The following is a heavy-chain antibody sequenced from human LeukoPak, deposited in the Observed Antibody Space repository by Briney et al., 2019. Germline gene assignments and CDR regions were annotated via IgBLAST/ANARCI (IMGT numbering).Heavy chain of an antibody. V-gene: IGHV1-69*05. J-gene: IGHJ5*02. Sequence: ASVKVSCKASGGTFSSYAISWVRQAPGQGLEWMGGIIPIFGTANYAQKFQGRVTITTDESTSTAYMELSSLRSEDTAVYYCAVYPLGYCSSTSCSNWFDPWGQGTLVTVSS. CDR3: AVYPLGYCSSTSCSNWFDP. D-gene: IGHD2-2*01. CDR2: IIPIFGTA. CDR1: GGTFSSYA.